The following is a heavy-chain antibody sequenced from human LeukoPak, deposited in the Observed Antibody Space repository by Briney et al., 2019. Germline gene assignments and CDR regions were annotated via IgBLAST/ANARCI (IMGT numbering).Heavy chain of an antibody. Sequence: GGSLRLSWAASGFTFSSSGMHWVRQAPGKGLEWVAFIRYDGTSKYYADSVKGRFTISRDNSQDAVYLQMNSLRAEDTAVYYCAKETRGSYSDYWGQGTLVTVSS. CDR3: AKETRGSYSDY. CDR2: IRYDGTSK. CDR1: GFTFSSSG. D-gene: IGHD1-26*01. V-gene: IGHV3-30*02. J-gene: IGHJ4*02.